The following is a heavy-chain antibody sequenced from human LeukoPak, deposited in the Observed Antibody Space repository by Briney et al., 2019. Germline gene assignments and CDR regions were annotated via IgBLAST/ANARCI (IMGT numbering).Heavy chain of an antibody. CDR1: GFTFSSYW. D-gene: IGHD2-2*01. V-gene: IGHV3-74*01. J-gene: IGHJ6*02. CDR2: INSDGSST. CDR3: AGGYCSSTSRCVYYYYGMDV. Sequence: GGSLRLSCAASGFTFSSYWMHWVRQAPGKGLVWVSRINSDGSSTSYADSVKGRFTISRDNAKNTLYLQMNSLRAEDTAVYYCAGGYCSSTSRCVYYYYGMDVWGQGTTVTVSS.